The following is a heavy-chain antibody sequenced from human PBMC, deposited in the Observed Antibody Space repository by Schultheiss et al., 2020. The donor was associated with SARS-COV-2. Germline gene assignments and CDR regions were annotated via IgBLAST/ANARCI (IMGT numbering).Heavy chain of an antibody. CDR2: ISWNSGSI. V-gene: IGHV3-9*01. CDR3: AKDTRSSSLAFDI. Sequence: GGSLRLSCAASGFTFDDYAMHWVRQAPGKGLEWVSGISWNSGSIGYADSVKGRFTISRDNAKNSLYLQMNSLRAEDTALYYCAKDTRSSSLAFDIWGQGTMVTVSS. CDR1: GFTFDDYA. D-gene: IGHD6-6*01. J-gene: IGHJ3*02.